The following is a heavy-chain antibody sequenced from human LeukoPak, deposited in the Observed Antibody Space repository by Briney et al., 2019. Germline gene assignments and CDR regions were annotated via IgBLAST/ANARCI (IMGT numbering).Heavy chain of an antibody. CDR2: IGTAGDT. Sequence: GGSLRLSCAASVFTFSDYDMHWVRQATGKGLEWVSAIGTAGDTYYTGSVKGRFTISRENAKNSLYLQMNRLRAGDTAVYYCARVAKERVGGVYYFDYWGQGTLVTVSS. CDR1: VFTFSDYD. D-gene: IGHD1-1*01. V-gene: IGHV3-13*01. J-gene: IGHJ4*02. CDR3: ARVAKERVGGVYYFDY.